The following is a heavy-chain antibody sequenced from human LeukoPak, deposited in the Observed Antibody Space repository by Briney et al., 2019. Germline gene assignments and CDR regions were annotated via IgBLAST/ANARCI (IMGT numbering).Heavy chain of an antibody. CDR2: INPSGGST. D-gene: IGHD3-10*01. CDR1: GYTFTSYY. V-gene: IGHV1-46*01. J-gene: IGHJ4*02. Sequence: GASVKVSCKASGYTFTSYYMHWVRQAPGQGLEWMGIINPSGGSTSYAQKFQGRVTMTRDMSTSTVYMELSSLRSEDTAVYYCARLSLSGSGSYSLDYWGQGTLVTVSS. CDR3: ARLSLSGSGSYSLDY.